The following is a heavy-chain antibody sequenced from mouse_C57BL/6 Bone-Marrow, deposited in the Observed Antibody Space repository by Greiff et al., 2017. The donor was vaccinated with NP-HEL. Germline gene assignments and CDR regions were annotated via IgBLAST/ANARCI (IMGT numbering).Heavy chain of an antibody. CDR1: GYTFTSYW. CDR2: IYPGNGDT. V-gene: IGHV1-5*01. D-gene: IGHD2-3*01. CDR3: TSDGYYLAAWFAY. J-gene: IGHJ3*01. Sequence: EVQVVESGTVLARPGASVKMSCKTSGYTFTSYWMHWVKQRPGQGLEWIGAIYPGNGDTSYNQKFKGKAKLTAVTSASTAYMELSSLTTEDSAVYYCTSDGYYLAAWFAYWGQGTLVTVSA.